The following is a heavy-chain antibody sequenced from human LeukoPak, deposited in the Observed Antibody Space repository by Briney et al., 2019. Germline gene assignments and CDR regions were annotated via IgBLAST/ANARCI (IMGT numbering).Heavy chain of an antibody. V-gene: IGHV3-30*02. CDR1: GFALSHHG. CDR3: ARALSSSGGSYYFDS. J-gene: IGHJ4*02. CDR2: VRYDGSGR. Sequence: GGSLRLSCIASGFALSHHGMHWVRQPPGKGLEWVASVRYDGSGRYYADSVKGRFTVSRDNSNNALDLQMNTLTVEDTAVYYCARALSSSGGSYYFDSWGQGTLVTVSS. D-gene: IGHD6-19*01.